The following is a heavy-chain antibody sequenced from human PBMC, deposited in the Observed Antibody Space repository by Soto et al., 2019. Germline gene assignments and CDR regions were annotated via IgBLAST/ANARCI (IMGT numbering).Heavy chain of an antibody. D-gene: IGHD1-1*01. CDR3: AQALVFTGGDGFDI. Sequence: QVRLQEWGPGLVKPSQTLSLKCSVSGGSITTGGRYWSWIRQLPGKGLEWIGDIYYSGNTSYNESLKSRVTISVEAAKNQFSLKLSSVTAADTAVYYCAQALVFTGGDGFDIWGQGRLVTVSS. CDR2: IYYSGNT. J-gene: IGHJ3*02. CDR1: GGSITTGGRY. V-gene: IGHV4-31*02.